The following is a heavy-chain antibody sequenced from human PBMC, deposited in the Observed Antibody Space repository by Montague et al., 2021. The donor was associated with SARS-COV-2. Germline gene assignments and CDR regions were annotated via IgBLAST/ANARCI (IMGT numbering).Heavy chain of an antibody. CDR1: GFTFSNYD. V-gene: IGHV3-48*03. CDR2: ISTSAYTT. CDR3: TRDYRSIVGDGLDI. D-gene: IGHD3-16*02. J-gene: IGHJ3*02. Sequence: SLGLSCAASGFTFSNYDMNWVRQAPGKGPEWISYISTSAYTTSYAGSVKGRFTISRDNGKNSLYLQMNSLRVEDTAVYYCTRDYRSIVGDGLDIWGQGTKVTVSP.